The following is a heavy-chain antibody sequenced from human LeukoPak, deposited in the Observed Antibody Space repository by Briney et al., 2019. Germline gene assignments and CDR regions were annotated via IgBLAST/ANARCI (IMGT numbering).Heavy chain of an antibody. D-gene: IGHD3-10*01. CDR3: TRVPVLLWFGELLSYYYYGMDV. CDR1: GFTFGDYA. J-gene: IGHJ6*02. Sequence: PGGSLRLSCTASGFTFGDYAMSWVRQAPGKGLEWVGFIGSKAYGGTTEYAASVKGRFTISRDDSKSIAYLQMNSLKTEDTAVYYCTRVPVLLWFGELLSYYYYGMDVWGQGTTVTVSS. V-gene: IGHV3-49*04. CDR2: IGSKAYGGTT.